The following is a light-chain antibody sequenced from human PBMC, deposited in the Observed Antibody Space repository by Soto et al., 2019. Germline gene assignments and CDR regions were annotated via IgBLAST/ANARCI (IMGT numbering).Light chain of an antibody. CDR2: AAS. J-gene: IGKJ3*01. CDR1: EGVPNY. V-gene: IGKV1-27*01. Sequence: DIQMTQSPSFLSASVGDRVIITCRASEGVPNYLAWYQQKPGQPPKLLISAASVLQSGVPSRFSGGRSGADFTLTISNLHPEDVATYYCQKSNRVPFTFGPGTTVDV. CDR3: QKSNRVPFT.